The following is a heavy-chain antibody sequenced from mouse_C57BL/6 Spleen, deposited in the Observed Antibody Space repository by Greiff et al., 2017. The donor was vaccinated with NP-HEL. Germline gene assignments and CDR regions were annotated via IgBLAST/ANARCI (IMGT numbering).Heavy chain of an antibody. D-gene: IGHD1-1*01. J-gene: IGHJ4*01. V-gene: IGHV1-54*01. CDR2: INPGSGGT. CDR3: ARRGTYYGSSGAMDY. Sequence: VKLMESGAELVRPGTSVKVSCKASGYAFTNYLIEWVKQRPGQGLEWIGVINPGSGGTNYNEKFKGKATLTADKSSSTAYMQLSSLTSEDSAVYFCARRGTYYGSSGAMDYWGQGTSVTVSS. CDR1: GYAFTNYL.